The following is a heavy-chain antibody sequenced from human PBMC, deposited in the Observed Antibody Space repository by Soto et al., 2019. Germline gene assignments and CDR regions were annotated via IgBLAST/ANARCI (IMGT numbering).Heavy chain of an antibody. V-gene: IGHV5-51*01. CDR1: GYSFTSYW. CDR3: ARTYYDTVYYYYGMDV. D-gene: IGHD3-22*01. CDR2: IYPADSDT. Sequence: PGESLKISCKGSGYSFTSYWIGWVRQMPGKGLEWMGIIYPADSDTRYSPSFQGQVTISADKSISTAYLQWSSLKASDTAMYYCARTYYDTVYYYYGMDVWGQGTKVTVSS. J-gene: IGHJ6*02.